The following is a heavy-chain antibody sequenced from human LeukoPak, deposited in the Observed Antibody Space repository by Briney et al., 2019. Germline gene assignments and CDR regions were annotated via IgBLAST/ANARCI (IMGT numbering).Heavy chain of an antibody. CDR3: AKDNGRGGNFDY. V-gene: IGHV3-9*01. Sequence: GGPLRLSCAASGFTFDDYAMHWVRQAPGKGLEWVSGISWNSGSIGYADSVKGRFTISRDNAKNSLYLQMNSLRAEDTALYYCAKDNGRGGNFDYWGQGTLVTVSP. J-gene: IGHJ4*02. CDR1: GFTFDDYA. CDR2: ISWNSGSI. D-gene: IGHD3-16*01.